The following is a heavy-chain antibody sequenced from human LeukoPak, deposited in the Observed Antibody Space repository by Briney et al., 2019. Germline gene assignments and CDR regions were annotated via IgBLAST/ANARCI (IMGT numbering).Heavy chain of an antibody. CDR2: IHSDGST. V-gene: IGHV3-53*01. CDR3: AREYCTSGVCCFDP. CDR1: GFTVNSNY. D-gene: IGHD2-8*01. Sequence: GGSLRLSCAASGFTVNSNYMSWVRQAPGEGLEWVSVIHSDGSTYYADSVKGRFTISRDNSKNTLFLQVNSLRAEDTAVYYCAREYCTSGVCCFDPWSQGTLVTVSS. J-gene: IGHJ5*02.